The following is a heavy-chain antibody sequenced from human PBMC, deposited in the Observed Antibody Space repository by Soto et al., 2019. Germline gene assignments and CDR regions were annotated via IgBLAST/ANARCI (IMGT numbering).Heavy chain of an antibody. CDR3: TTGFSSSRFYVDS. CDR1: GFTYDDYV. CDR2: ISWNSRTK. J-gene: IGHJ4*02. D-gene: IGHD6-13*01. Sequence: GGSLRLSCAASGFTYDDYVMHWVRQAPGKGLEWVSSISWNSRTKDYADSVTGRFTVSRDNAKNSLYLQMDSLKTEDTALYYCTTGFSSSRFYVDSWGQGTLVTVSS. V-gene: IGHV3-9*01.